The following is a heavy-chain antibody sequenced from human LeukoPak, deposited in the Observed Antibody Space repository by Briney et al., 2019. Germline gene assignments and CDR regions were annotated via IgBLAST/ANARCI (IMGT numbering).Heavy chain of an antibody. CDR2: IKQDGSVK. D-gene: IGHD6-13*01. V-gene: IGHV3-7*01. CDR3: ARIGYSSSCTDY. CDR1: GFTFSNYW. J-gene: IGHJ4*02. Sequence: GGSLRLSCAASGFTFSNYWMSWVRQAPGKGLEWVANIKQDGSVKYYVDSVKGRFTISRDNAKNSLYLQMNSLRVEDTAVYYCARIGYSSSCTDYWGQGTLVTVSS.